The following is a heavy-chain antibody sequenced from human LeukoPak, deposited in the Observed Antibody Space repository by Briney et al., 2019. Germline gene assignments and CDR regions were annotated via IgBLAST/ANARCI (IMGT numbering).Heavy chain of an antibody. J-gene: IGHJ4*02. CDR1: GYSFTSCC. Sequence: GESLKRPSQGSGYSFTSCCSGWVRQMPGKGLEWMGIIYPGDSDTRYSPSFQGQVTISADKSIITAYLQWSSLKASDTAMYYCARLDGSGSYYSYYLYYWGQGTLVTVSS. CDR3: ARLDGSGSYYSYYLYY. D-gene: IGHD3-10*01. V-gene: IGHV5-51*01. CDR2: IYPGDSDT.